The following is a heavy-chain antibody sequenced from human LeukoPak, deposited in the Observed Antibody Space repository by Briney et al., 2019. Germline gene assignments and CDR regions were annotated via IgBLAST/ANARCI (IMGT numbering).Heavy chain of an antibody. J-gene: IGHJ4*02. Sequence: SETLSLTCTVSGGSISSISYYWGWIRQPPGKGLEWIGSIYYSGSTYYNPSLKSRVTISEDTSKNQFSLKLSSVTAADTAVYYCARDNWNYVLQPNYFDYWGQGTLVTVSS. CDR1: GGSISSISYY. D-gene: IGHD1-7*01. CDR3: ARDNWNYVLQPNYFDY. V-gene: IGHV4-39*07. CDR2: IYYSGST.